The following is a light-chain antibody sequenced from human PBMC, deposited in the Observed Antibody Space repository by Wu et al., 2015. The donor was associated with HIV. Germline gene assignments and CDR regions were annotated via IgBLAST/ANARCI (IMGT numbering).Light chain of an antibody. Sequence: TQSPVTLSVSPGERATLSCRASQSVSSNLAWYQQKPGQAPRLLIYGAFSRPTGIPDRFSGSGSGTDFTLTISRLEPEDFAVYYCQQYGSSPYSFGQGTKLEIK. CDR1: QSVSSN. J-gene: IGKJ2*03. CDR2: GAF. CDR3: QQYGSSPYS. V-gene: IGKV3-20*01.